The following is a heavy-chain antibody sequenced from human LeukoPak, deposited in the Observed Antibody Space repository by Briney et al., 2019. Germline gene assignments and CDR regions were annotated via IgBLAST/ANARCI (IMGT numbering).Heavy chain of an antibody. D-gene: IGHD3-10*01. CDR2: INHSGST. V-gene: IGHV4-34*01. CDR3: ARGRLWGNYCGSEY. CDR1: GGSFSGYY. J-gene: IGHJ4*02. Sequence: PSETLSLTCAVYGGSFSGYYWSWIRQPPGKGLEWIGEINHSGSTNYNPSLKSRVTISVDTSKNQFSLKLSSVTAADTAVYYCARGRLWGNYCGSEYWGQGTLVTVSS.